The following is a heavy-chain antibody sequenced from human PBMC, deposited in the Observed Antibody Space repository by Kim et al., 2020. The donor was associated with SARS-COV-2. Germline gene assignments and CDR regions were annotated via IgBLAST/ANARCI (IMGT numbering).Heavy chain of an antibody. CDR2: IYYNGRT. V-gene: IGHV4-31*03. J-gene: IGHJ3*01. CDR3: ARAGADAFDV. D-gene: IGHD3-10*01. Sequence: SETLSLTCSVSGVFSSSGGYYWSWIRQHPGKGLEWIGYIYYNGRTSYNPSLKSRVIMSVETSKKQISLKLTSVSAADTAMYYCARAGADAFDVWGQGTLVTVPS. CDR1: GVFSSSGGYY.